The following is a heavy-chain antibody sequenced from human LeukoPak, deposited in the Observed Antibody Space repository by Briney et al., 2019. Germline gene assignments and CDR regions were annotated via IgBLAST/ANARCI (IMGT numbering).Heavy chain of an antibody. D-gene: IGHD6-13*01. CDR3: AREGMELVRFDF. J-gene: IGHJ4*02. CDR2: INSDGRRT. V-gene: IGHV3-74*01. CDR1: GFTFSSYW. Sequence: SGGSLRLSCAASGFTFSSYWMHWVRQAPGKGLVWVSNINSDGRRTSYADSVKGRFTISRDNAKNTLYLQMNSLRAEDTAVYYCAREGMELVRFDFWGQGTLVTVSS.